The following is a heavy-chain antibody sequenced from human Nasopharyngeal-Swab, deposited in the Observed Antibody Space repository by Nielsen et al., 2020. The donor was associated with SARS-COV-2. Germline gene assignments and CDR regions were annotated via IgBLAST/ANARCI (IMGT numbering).Heavy chain of an antibody. V-gene: IGHV6-1*01. D-gene: IGHD6-13*01. CDR2: TYYRSKWYT. J-gene: IGHJ4*02. CDR1: GDSVSSNSAA. Sequence: SCAISGDSVSSNSAAWNWIRQSPSRGLEWLGRTYYRSKWYTDYAVSAISRITINPDTSKNQFSLQLNSVTPEDTAVYYCARDSSSQPDYWGQGTLVTVSS. CDR3: ARDSSSQPDY.